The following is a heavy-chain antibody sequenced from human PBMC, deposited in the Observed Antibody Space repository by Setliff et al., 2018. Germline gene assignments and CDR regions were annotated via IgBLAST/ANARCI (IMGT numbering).Heavy chain of an antibody. CDR2: MHPSGVGT. Sequence: ASVKVSCKASGYSFPTDYIHWVRQAPGQELEWMGIMHPSGVGTSGPQKFQGRLTMTTDTSTSTAYMELRNLRDDDTGVYYCARFYDTRDYSTVYFDHWGQGTPVTVSS. V-gene: IGHV1-46*01. J-gene: IGHJ4*02. D-gene: IGHD3-22*01. CDR3: ARFYDTRDYSTVYFDH. CDR1: GYSFPTDY.